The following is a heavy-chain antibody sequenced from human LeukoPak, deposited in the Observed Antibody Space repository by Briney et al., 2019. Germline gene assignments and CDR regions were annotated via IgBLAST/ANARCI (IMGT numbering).Heavy chain of an antibody. V-gene: IGHV1-18*01. CDR3: ARDRAAAGSLGY. CDR1: GYTFTSYG. CDR2: ISVYNGNT. D-gene: IGHD6-13*01. J-gene: IGHJ4*02. Sequence: ASVKVSCRASGYTFTSYGISWVRQAPGQGLEWMGWISVYNGNTNYAQELQGRVTVTTDTSTSTAYMELRSLRSDDTAVYYCARDRAAAGSLGYWGQGTLVTVSS.